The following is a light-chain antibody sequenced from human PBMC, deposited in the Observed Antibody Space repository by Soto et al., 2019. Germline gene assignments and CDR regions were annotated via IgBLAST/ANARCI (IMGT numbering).Light chain of an antibody. CDR2: DAS. CDR3: QQRSNWPGLT. V-gene: IGKV3-11*01. CDR1: QSVSSY. J-gene: IGKJ4*01. Sequence: EIVLTQSPATLSLSPGERATLSCRASQSVSSYLAWYQQKPGQAPRLLIYDASNRATGIPARFSGSGSGTDFTLTISSLEPEDFAVYYCQQRSNWPGLTFGGGTTGEIK.